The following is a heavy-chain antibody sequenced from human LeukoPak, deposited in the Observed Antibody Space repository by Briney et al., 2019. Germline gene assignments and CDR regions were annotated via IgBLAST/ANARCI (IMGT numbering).Heavy chain of an antibody. CDR1: GFTFSSYA. Sequence: GGSLRLSCAASGFTFSSYAMSWVRQAPGKGLEWVSVISGSSGSTYDADSVKGRFTISRDTSKNTLYLQMNSLRDEDTAVYYWARVPDCLVDCVIGYWGQGTLITVSS. D-gene: IGHD2-21*02. CDR3: ARVPDCLVDCVIGY. J-gene: IGHJ1*01. CDR2: ISGSSGST. V-gene: IGHV3-23*01.